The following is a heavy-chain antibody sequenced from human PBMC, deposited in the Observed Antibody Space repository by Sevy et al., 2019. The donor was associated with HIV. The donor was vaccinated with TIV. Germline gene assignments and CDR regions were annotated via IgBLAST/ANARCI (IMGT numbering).Heavy chain of an antibody. CDR3: ARDKLLPVMITMVRGALSYYFDY. J-gene: IGHJ4*02. CDR2: IWYDGSNK. Sequence: GGSLRLSCAASGFTFSDYGMHWVRQAPGKGLEWVAVIWYDGSNKYYAESVKGRFTISRDNSKNTLYVQMNSLRAEDTAVYYCARDKLLPVMITMVRGALSYYFDYWGQETLVTVSS. V-gene: IGHV3-33*01. CDR1: GFTFSDYG. D-gene: IGHD3-10*01.